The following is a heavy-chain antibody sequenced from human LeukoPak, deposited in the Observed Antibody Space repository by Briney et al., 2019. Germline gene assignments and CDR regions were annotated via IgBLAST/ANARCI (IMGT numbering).Heavy chain of an antibody. CDR1: GFTFSSSA. Sequence: GGSLRLSCAASGFTFSSSAMSWVRQAPGKGLEWVSAISNNGGYTYYADSVQGRFTISRDNSKSTLCLQMNSLRAEDTAVYYCASRHCSGGGCYFAGADPFDYWGQGTLVTVSS. V-gene: IGHV3-23*01. J-gene: IGHJ4*02. D-gene: IGHD2-15*01. CDR3: ASRHCSGGGCYFAGADPFDY. CDR2: ISNNGGYT.